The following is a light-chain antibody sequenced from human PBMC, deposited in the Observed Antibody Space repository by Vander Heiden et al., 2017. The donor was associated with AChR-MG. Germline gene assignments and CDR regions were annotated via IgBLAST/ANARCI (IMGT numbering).Light chain of an antibody. Sequence: DIEMTKSPSSLSASVGDRVTITCRARQSINSDLNWYQHKPGKAPKLLISEATTLQSGVPSRFSGSGSGTEFTLTISSLQPEDLATYYCQQSATTSFTFGPGTRVDI. J-gene: IGKJ3*01. CDR3: QQSATTSFT. CDR1: QSINSD. CDR2: EAT. V-gene: IGKV1-39*01.